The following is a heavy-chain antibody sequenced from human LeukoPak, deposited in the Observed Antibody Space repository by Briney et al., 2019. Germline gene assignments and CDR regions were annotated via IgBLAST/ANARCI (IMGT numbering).Heavy chain of an antibody. CDR2: INHSGST. D-gene: IGHD3-10*01. Sequence: SETLSLTCAVYGGSFSGYYWSWIRQPPGKGLEWIGEINHSGSTKYNPSLKSRVTISVDTSKNQFSLKLSSVTAADTAVYYCARRLGRKFGERFYYYHYMDVWGKGTTVTISS. CDR3: ARRLGRKFGERFYYYHYMDV. V-gene: IGHV4-34*01. CDR1: GGSFSGYY. J-gene: IGHJ6*03.